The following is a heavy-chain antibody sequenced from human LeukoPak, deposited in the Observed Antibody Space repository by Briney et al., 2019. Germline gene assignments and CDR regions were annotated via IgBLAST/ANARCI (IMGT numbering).Heavy chain of an antibody. J-gene: IGHJ3*02. Sequence: SETLSLTCTVPGGSISSYYWSWIRQPPGKGLEWIGYIYYSGSTNYNPSLKSRVTISVDTSKNQFSLKLSSVTAADTAVYYCAREEAVVGSGALDIWGQGTMVTVSS. CDR2: IYYSGST. V-gene: IGHV4-59*01. CDR1: GGSISSYY. CDR3: AREEAVVGSGALDI. D-gene: IGHD6-19*01.